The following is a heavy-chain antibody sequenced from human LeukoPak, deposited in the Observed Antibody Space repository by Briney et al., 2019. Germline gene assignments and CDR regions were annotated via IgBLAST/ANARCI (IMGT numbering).Heavy chain of an antibody. D-gene: IGHD3-10*01. CDR3: ARDQTRTVRGLPGP. Sequence: ASVKVSCKASGYTFTGYYMHWVRQAPGQGLEWMGWINPNSGGTNYAQKFQGRVTMTRDTSISTAYMELSRLRSDDTAVYYCARDQTRTVRGLPGPWGQGTLVTVSS. CDR2: INPNSGGT. V-gene: IGHV1-2*02. CDR1: GYTFTGYY. J-gene: IGHJ5*02.